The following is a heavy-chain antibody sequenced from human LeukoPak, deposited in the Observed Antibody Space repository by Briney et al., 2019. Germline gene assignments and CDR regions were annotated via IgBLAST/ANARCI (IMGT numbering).Heavy chain of an antibody. D-gene: IGHD1-14*01. CDR2: INHSGGST. J-gene: IGHJ4*02. CDR1: GFSFSSYA. Sequence: GGSLRLSCAGSGFSFSSYAMNWVRQAPGKGLEWVSVINHSGGSTSYADSVKGRFTISRDNSKNTLYLQMNSLRVEDTAVYYCVKVKGIKGRPRNPVFDYWGQGTLVTVSS. CDR3: VKVKGIKGRPRNPVFDY. V-gene: IGHV3-23*01.